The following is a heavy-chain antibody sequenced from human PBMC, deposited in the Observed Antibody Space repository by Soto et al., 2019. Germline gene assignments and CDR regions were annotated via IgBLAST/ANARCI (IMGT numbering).Heavy chain of an antibody. CDR3: ARDKGGKGGRITIFGVVPNAFDI. V-gene: IGHV3-74*01. J-gene: IGHJ3*02. D-gene: IGHD3-3*01. CDR2: INSDGSST. Sequence: TGGSLRLSCAASGFTFSSYWMHWVRQAPGKGLVWVSRINSDGSSTSYADSVKGRFTISRDNAKNTLYLQMNSLRAEDTAVYYCARDKGGKGGRITIFGVVPNAFDIWGQGTMVTVSS. CDR1: GFTFSSYW.